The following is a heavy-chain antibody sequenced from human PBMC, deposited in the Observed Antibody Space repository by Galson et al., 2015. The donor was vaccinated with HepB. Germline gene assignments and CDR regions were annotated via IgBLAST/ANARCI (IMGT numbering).Heavy chain of an antibody. CDR3: ARCHYDLLTGYYYYFDY. Sequence: PALVKPTQTLTLTCTFSGFSLSTSGMCVNWIRRPPGKALEWLALINWDDAKYYSTSLKTRLTISKDTSRNQVVLTMTNMGPVDTATYYCARCHYDLLTGYYYYFDYWGQGTLVTVSS. CDR2: INWDDAK. CDR1: GFSLSTSGMC. V-gene: IGHV2-70*01. J-gene: IGHJ4*02. D-gene: IGHD3-9*01.